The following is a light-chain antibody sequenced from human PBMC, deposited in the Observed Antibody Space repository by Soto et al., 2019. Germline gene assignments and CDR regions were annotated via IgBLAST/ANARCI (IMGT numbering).Light chain of an antibody. V-gene: IGKV3-20*01. CDR3: QQYGSSPPIT. CDR1: QSVSSSF. Sequence: DIVLTQSPGTLSLSPGDRATLSCRASQSVSSSFFAWYQQKPGEAPRLLIYGASSRATGLPDLFSGSGSGKDFTLTISRLEPEYFAVYYCQQYGSSPPITFGPGTKVDIK. CDR2: GAS. J-gene: IGKJ3*01.